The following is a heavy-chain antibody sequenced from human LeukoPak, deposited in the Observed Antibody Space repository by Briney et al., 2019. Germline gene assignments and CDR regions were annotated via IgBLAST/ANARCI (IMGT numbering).Heavy chain of an antibody. Sequence: PGGTLRLSCAASGFTFTSYSMSWVRQAPGKGLEWISYISSSSNTIYYTDSVKGRFTVSRDNAKNSLFLQMNSLTDEDTAVYYCARDHAGYSSSINISDYWGQGTLVTVSS. J-gene: IGHJ4*02. CDR1: GFTFTSYS. CDR2: ISSSSNTI. V-gene: IGHV3-48*02. CDR3: ARDHAGYSSSINISDY. D-gene: IGHD6-19*01.